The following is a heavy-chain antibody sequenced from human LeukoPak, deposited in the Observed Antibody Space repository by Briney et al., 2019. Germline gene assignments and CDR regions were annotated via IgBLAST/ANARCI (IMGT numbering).Heavy chain of an antibody. J-gene: IGHJ4*02. CDR1: GFTFSSYW. CDR2: INGDGSST. V-gene: IGHV3-74*01. D-gene: IGHD6-19*01. CDR3: ARGYSSGSRWGY. Sequence: GGSLRLSCAASGFTFSSYWMHWVPQVPGKGLVWGSRINGDGSSTNYADAVKGRFTISRDNTKNTLYLQMNSLRAEDTAVYYCARGYSSGSRWGYWGQGTLVTVSS.